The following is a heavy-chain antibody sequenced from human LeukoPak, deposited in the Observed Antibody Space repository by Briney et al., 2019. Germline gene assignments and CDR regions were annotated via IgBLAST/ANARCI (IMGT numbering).Heavy chain of an antibody. CDR2: ISSSSSYI. D-gene: IGHD6-13*01. J-gene: IGHJ4*02. V-gene: IGHV3-21*04. CDR3: ARERQQIRYFDY. Sequence: GGSLRLSCAASGFTFNSYSMNWVRQAPGKGLEWVSSISSSSSYIYYADSVRGRFTISRDNAKNSLYLQMNSLTAEDTALYYCARERQQIRYFDYWGQGTLVTVSS. CDR1: GFTFNSYS.